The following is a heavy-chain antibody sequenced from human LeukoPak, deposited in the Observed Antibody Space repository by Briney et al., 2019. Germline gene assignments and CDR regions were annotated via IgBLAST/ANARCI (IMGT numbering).Heavy chain of an antibody. CDR1: GGSISSGGYY. Sequence: SETLSLTCTVSGGSISSGGYYWRWIRQPPGKGLEWIGYIYHSGSTYYNPSLKSRVTISVDRSKNQFSLKLSSVTAADTAVYYCARVIAVAGGLPPRYFDYWGQGTLVTVSS. CDR3: ARVIAVAGGLPPRYFDY. J-gene: IGHJ4*02. V-gene: IGHV4-30-2*01. D-gene: IGHD6-19*01. CDR2: IYHSGST.